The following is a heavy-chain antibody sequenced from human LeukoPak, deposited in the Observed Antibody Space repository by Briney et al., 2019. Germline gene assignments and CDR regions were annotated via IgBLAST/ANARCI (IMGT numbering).Heavy chain of an antibody. Sequence: SETLSLTCTVSGGSISSSSYYWGWIRQPPGKELEWIGSIYYSGSTYYNPSLKSRVTISVDTSKNQFSLKLSSVTAADTAVYYCARVIRVVGHFDYWGQGTLVTVSS. CDR3: ARVIRVVGHFDY. CDR1: GGSISSSSYY. J-gene: IGHJ4*02. V-gene: IGHV4-39*01. CDR2: IYYSGST. D-gene: IGHD1-26*01.